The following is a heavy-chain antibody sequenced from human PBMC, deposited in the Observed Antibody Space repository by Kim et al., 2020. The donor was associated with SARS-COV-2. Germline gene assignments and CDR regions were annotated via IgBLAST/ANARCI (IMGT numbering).Heavy chain of an antibody. CDR2: IYYSGST. D-gene: IGHD5-12*01. CDR3: ARQSRDGYNLGY. Sequence: SETLSLTCTVSGGSISSYYWSWIRQPPGKGLEWIGYIYYSGSTNYNPSLKSRVTISVDTSKNQFSLKLSSVTAADTAVYYCARQSRDGYNLGYWGQGTLVTVSS. V-gene: IGHV4-59*08. J-gene: IGHJ4*02. CDR1: GGSISSYY.